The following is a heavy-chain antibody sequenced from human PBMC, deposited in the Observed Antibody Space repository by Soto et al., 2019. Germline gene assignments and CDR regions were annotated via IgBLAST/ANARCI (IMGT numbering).Heavy chain of an antibody. CDR2: INHSGST. CDR3: AREGLYYDFWSGYYRWAYFDY. Sequence: SETLSLTCTVSGGSISSYYWSWIRQPPGKGLEWIGEINHSGSTNYNPSLKSRVTISVDTSKNQFSLKLSSVTAADTAVYYCAREGLYYDFWSGYYRWAYFDYWGQGTLVTVSS. V-gene: IGHV4-34*01. CDR1: GGSISSYY. J-gene: IGHJ4*02. D-gene: IGHD3-3*01.